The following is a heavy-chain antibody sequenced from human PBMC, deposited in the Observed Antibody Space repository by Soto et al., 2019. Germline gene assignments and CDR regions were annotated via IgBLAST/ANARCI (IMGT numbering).Heavy chain of an antibody. CDR1: GYTFTSYA. V-gene: IGHV1-3*01. Sequence: ASVKVSCKASGYTFTSYAMHWVRQAPGQRLEWMGWINAGNGNTKYSQKFQGRVTITRDTSASTAYMELSSLRSEDTAVYYCARGGANSGYDLYYFDYWGQGTLVTVSS. CDR3: ARGGANSGYDLYYFDY. J-gene: IGHJ4*02. D-gene: IGHD5-12*01. CDR2: INAGNGNT.